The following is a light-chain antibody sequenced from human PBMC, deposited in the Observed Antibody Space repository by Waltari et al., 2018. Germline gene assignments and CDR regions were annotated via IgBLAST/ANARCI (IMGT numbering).Light chain of an antibody. CDR3: QAWDDTTVV. Sequence: SYELTQPPSVSVSPGQTATITCSGAGLGDKCVWWYQQKPGQSPVAVIYSDDKRPSGIPERFSGSNSGNTATLTIGGTQTTDEGDYYCQAWDDTTVVFGAGTKVTV. CDR1: GLGDKC. CDR2: SDD. V-gene: IGLV3-1*01. J-gene: IGLJ2*01.